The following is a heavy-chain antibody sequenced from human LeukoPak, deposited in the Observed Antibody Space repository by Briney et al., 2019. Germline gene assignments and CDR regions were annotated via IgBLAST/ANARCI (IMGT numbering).Heavy chain of an antibody. V-gene: IGHV1-8*01. J-gene: IGHJ3*02. Sequence: ASVKVSCKASGYTFTSYDINWVRQATGQGLEWMGWMNPNSGNTGYAQKFQGRVTMTRNTSISTAYMELSRLRSDDTAVYYCALEGGSYYGRDAFDIWGHGTMVTVSS. CDR3: ALEGGSYYGRDAFDI. D-gene: IGHD1-26*01. CDR1: GYTFTSYD. CDR2: MNPNSGNT.